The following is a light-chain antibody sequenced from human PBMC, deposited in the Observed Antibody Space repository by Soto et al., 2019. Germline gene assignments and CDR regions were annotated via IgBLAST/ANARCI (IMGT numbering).Light chain of an antibody. V-gene: IGKV1-5*01. CDR3: QQYESYSPLT. J-gene: IGKJ4*01. CDR1: QSIRSW. CDR2: DAS. Sequence: DIQMTQSTSTLSASVGDRVTMTCRASQSIRSWLAWYQQKPGKAPKLLIYDASSLESGVPSRFSGRRSGTEFTLTISSLQPDDFGTYYCQQYESYSPLTFGGGTKVDI.